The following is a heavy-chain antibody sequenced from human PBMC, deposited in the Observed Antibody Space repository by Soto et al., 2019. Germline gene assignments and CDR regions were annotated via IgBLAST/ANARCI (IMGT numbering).Heavy chain of an antibody. CDR1: GYSFTSYW. J-gene: IGHJ4*02. CDR2: IYPGDSDT. Sequence: ESLKISCQGSGYSFTSYWIGWVRQTPGKGLEWMGMIYPGDSDTRYSPSFQGQVTISADKSISAAFLQWSSLKASDTAMYYCVCPFDSSGWYDYWGQGTLVTVFS. CDR3: VCPFDSSGWYDY. D-gene: IGHD6-19*01. V-gene: IGHV5-51*01.